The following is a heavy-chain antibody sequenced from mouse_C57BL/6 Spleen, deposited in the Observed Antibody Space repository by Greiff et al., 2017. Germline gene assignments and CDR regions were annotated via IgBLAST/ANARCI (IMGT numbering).Heavy chain of an antibody. Sequence: VQLQQSGPELVKPGASVKISCKASGYTFTDYYMNWVKQSHGKSLEWIGDINPNNGGTSYNQKFKGKATLTVDKSSSTAYMELRSLTSEDSAVYYCAREGYGYYGSSLFADWGQGTLVTVSA. V-gene: IGHV1-26*01. CDR3: AREGYGYYGSSLFAD. D-gene: IGHD1-1*01. CDR2: INPNNGGT. CDR1: GYTFTDYY. J-gene: IGHJ3*01.